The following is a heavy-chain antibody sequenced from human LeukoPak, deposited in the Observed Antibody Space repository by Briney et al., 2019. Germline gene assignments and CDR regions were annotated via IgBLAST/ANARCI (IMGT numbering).Heavy chain of an antibody. V-gene: IGHV4-4*07. CDR2: IYTSGST. CDR3: ARLITPPYYFDY. CDR1: TGSISSYD. Sequence: SETLSLTCTVSTGSISSYDWSWIRQPAGKGLEWIGRIYTSGSTNYNPSLKSRVTMSGDTSKNHVSLKLSSVTAADTAVYYCARLITPPYYFDYWGQGTVVTVSS. D-gene: IGHD1-14*01. J-gene: IGHJ4*02.